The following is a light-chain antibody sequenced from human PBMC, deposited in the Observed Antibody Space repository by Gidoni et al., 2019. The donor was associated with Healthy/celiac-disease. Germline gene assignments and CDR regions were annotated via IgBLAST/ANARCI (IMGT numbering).Light chain of an antibody. CDR3: CSYAGSSTSL. Sequence: QSALTQPASVAGSPGQSITISCTGTSSDVGSYNLVSWYQQHPGKAPKLRIYEGSKRPSGVSNRFSGSKSGNTASLTISGLQAEDEADYYCCSYAGSSTSLFGGGTKLTVL. V-gene: IGLV2-23*01. CDR1: SSDVGSYNL. CDR2: EGS. J-gene: IGLJ2*01.